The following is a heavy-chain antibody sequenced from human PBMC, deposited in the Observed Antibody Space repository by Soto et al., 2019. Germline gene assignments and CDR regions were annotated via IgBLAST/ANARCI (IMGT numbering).Heavy chain of an antibody. V-gene: IGHV3-33*01. D-gene: IGHD1-26*01. CDR1: GFTFNSYG. Sequence: QVQLVESGGGVVQPGRSLRLSXAASGFTFNSYGMHWVRQAPGKGLEWLAVIWYDGSNKYYADSVKGRFTISRDNSKNTLYLQMNSLRAEDTAVYYCARDVRTGXYYMYFQHWGQGTLVTVSS. J-gene: IGHJ1*01. CDR3: ARDVRTGXYYMYFQH. CDR2: IWYDGSNK.